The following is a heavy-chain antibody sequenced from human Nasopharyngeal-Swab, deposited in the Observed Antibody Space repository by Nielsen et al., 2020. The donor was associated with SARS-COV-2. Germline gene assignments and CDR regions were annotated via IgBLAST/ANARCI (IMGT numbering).Heavy chain of an antibody. CDR2: VSYDRADK. J-gene: IGHJ4*02. CDR1: GFTFSAHG. V-gene: IGHV3-30*03. D-gene: IGHD1-26*01. CDR3: ARGNGSPTYFEY. Sequence: GESLKISCAASGFTFSAHGMHWVRQAPGKGLEWVAFVSYDRADKYYADSVKDRFTISRDNSRNTVYLQINSLRAEDTAVYFCARGNGSPTYFEYWGQGTLVTVSS.